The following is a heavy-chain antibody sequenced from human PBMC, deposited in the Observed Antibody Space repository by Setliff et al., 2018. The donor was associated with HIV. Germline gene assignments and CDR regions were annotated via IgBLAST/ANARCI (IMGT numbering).Heavy chain of an antibody. Sequence: PSETLSLTCSVSGGSMRSNIYYWGWIRLSPTKGLEWIGSIHLSDTYYNPSLKSRVTISVDTSKDQFSLKLTSLTAADTAVYYCARSSMAGFDYWGQGKLFTVSS. CDR2: IHLSDT. J-gene: IGHJ4*02. V-gene: IGHV4-39*07. CDR3: ARSSMAGFDY. D-gene: IGHD6-19*01. CDR1: GGSMRSNIYY.